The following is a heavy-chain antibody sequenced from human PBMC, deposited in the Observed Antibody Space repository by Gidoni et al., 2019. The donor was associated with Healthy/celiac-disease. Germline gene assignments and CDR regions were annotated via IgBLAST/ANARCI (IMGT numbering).Heavy chain of an antibody. D-gene: IGHD3-10*01. J-gene: IGHJ4*02. CDR3: ARVDYYGSGSYYTNDY. Sequence: EVQLVESGGGLVQPGGSLRLSCAASGFTFSSYWMHWVRQAPGKGLVWVSRINSDGSSTSYADSVKGRFTISRDNAKNTLYLQMNSLRAEDTAVYYCARVDYYGSGSYYTNDYWGQGTLVTVSS. V-gene: IGHV3-74*01. CDR1: GFTFSSYW. CDR2: INSDGSST.